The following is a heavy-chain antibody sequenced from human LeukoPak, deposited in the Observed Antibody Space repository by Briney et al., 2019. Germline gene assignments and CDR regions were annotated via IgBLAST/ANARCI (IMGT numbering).Heavy chain of an antibody. J-gene: IGHJ4*02. CDR3: AKDIGSSSWYLGN. CDR2: ISWNSGSI. V-gene: IGHV3-9*01. D-gene: IGHD6-13*01. Sequence: GGSLTLSCPASGFTFDEYAMHWVRQAPGKGLEWVSGISWNSGSIGYADSVKGRFTISRDNAKNTLYLEMNSLRAEDTALYYCAKDIGSSSWYLGNWGQGTLVTVSS. CDR1: GFTFDEYA.